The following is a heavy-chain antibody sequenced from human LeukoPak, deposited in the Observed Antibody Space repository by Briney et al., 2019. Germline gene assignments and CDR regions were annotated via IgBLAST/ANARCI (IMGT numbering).Heavy chain of an antibody. V-gene: IGHV4-4*07. CDR2: IYTSGST. CDR1: GGSISSYY. D-gene: IGHD3-3*01. Sequence: SETLSLTCTVSGGSISSYYWSWIRQPAGKGLEWIGRIYTSGSTNYNPSLKSRVTISVDKSKNQFSLKLSSVTAADTAVYYCARGAPGHYDFWSGYSYFDCWGQGTLVTVSS. CDR3: ARGAPGHYDFWSGYSYFDC. J-gene: IGHJ4*02.